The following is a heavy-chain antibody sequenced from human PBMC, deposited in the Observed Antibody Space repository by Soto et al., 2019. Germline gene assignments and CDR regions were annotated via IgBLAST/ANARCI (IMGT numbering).Heavy chain of an antibody. CDR1: GGSITSSSYY. CDR2: IYYSGRA. CDR3: ASDSPYYDSSAHPYYYYHPMDV. D-gene: IGHD3-22*01. J-gene: IGHJ6*01. V-gene: IGHV4-39*07. Sequence: SETLSLTCTVSGGSITSSSYYWGWIRQPPGKGLEWIGSIYYSGRAYYSPSLKSRVTISVDTSKNQFSLKLSSVTAADTAVYYCASDSPYYDSSAHPYYYYHPMDVWGQRRTV.